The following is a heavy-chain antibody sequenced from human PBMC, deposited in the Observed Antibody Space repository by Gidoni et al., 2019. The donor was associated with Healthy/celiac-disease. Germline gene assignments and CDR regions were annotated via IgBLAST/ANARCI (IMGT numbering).Heavy chain of an antibody. J-gene: IGHJ6*02. CDR3: ARGPFHGDYYYYGMDV. CDR1: GFTVSSNY. Sequence: EVQLVESGGGLVQPGGSLRPSCAASGFTVSSNYMSWVRQAPGKGLEWVSVIYSGGSTYYADSVKGRFTISRDNSKNTLYLQMNSLRAEDTAVYYCARGPFHGDYYYYGMDVWGQGTTVTVSS. V-gene: IGHV3-66*02. D-gene: IGHD3-16*01. CDR2: IYSGGST.